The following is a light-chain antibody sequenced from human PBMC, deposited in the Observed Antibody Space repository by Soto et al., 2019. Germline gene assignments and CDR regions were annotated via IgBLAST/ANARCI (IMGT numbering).Light chain of an antibody. Sequence: EIVMTQSPPSLPVTPGEPASISCRSSQTLLHSNGYNYLDWYLQKPGQPPQLLLYLGSTRASGVPERFSGSGSGTDFTLEISRVEAEDVGVYYCMQTLQTPYTFGQGTKLEIK. CDR1: QTLLHSNGYNY. V-gene: IGKV2-28*01. CDR3: MQTLQTPYT. J-gene: IGKJ2*01. CDR2: LGS.